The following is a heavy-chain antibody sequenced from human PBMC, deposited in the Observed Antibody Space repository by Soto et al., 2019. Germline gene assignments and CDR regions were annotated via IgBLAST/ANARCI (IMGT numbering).Heavy chain of an antibody. Sequence: QVQLVQSGAEVKKPGASVKVSCKTAGSTFRGYYVHWVRQAPGQGLEWVGLMNFNGGDTMSAQTFKGRVTMTRDTSISTAYMEXXXXXXXXAAVYYCARRLWPGALDVWGQGSMVTVSS. D-gene: IGHD3-16*01. CDR2: MNFNGGDT. V-gene: IGHV1-2*02. CDR3: ARRLWPGALDV. CDR1: GSTFRGYY. J-gene: IGHJ3*01.